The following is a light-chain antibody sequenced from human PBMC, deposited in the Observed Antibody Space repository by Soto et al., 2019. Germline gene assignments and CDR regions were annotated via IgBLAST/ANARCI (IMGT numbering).Light chain of an antibody. Sequence: QSVLTQPASVSGSPGQSITISCTGTYNDIGPYNYISWYQQHPGKAPKLLIYDVTHRPSGVSCLFSGSKSGRTASLSISGLQSEYEADYYCSLYASIIAVVFGGGTKLPVL. CDR1: YNDIGPYNY. CDR3: SLYASIIAVV. V-gene: IGLV2-14*03. J-gene: IGLJ2*01. CDR2: DVT.